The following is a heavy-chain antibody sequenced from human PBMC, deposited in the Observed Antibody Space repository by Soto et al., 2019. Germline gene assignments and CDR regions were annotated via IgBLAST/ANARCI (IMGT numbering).Heavy chain of an antibody. D-gene: IGHD3-10*01. Sequence: QVQLVQSGAEVKKPGSSVKVSCKASGGTFSSYTISWVRQAPGQGLEWMGRIIPILGIANYAQKFQGRVTIXAXKXXGTAYMELSSLRSEDTAVYYCASIYYGSGSSSIDYWGQGTLVTVSS. V-gene: IGHV1-69*02. CDR1: GGTFSSYT. CDR3: ASIYYGSGSSSIDY. CDR2: IIPILGIA. J-gene: IGHJ4*02.